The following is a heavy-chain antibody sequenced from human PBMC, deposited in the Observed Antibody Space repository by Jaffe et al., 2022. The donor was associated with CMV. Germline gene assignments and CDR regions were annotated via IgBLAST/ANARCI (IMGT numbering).Heavy chain of an antibody. CDR1: GFTFSSYS. J-gene: IGHJ5*02. CDR2: ISSSSSYI. V-gene: IGHV3-21*01. Sequence: EVQLVESGGGLVKPGGSLRLSCAASGFTFSSYSMNWVRQAPGKGLEWVSSISSSSSYIYYADSVKGRFTISRDNAKNSLYLQMNSLRAEDTAVYYCARDPTSYRGLLWFGELPNFDPWGQGTLVTVSS. D-gene: IGHD3-10*01. CDR3: ARDPTSYRGLLWFGELPNFDP.